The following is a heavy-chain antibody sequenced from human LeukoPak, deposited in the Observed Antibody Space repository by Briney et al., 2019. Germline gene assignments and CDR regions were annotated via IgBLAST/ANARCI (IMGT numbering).Heavy chain of an antibody. CDR1: GYTFTNYL. V-gene: IGHV1-3*01. D-gene: IGHD6-6*01. Sequence: ASVKVSCKASGYTFTNYLIHWVRQVPGQRLEWMGWINAGNGNTKYSQKFQGRVSITRDTSASTAYMDLNSLRSEDTAVYYCARKRFGSSGAFDIWGQGTMVTVSS. CDR2: INAGNGNT. CDR3: ARKRFGSSGAFDI. J-gene: IGHJ3*02.